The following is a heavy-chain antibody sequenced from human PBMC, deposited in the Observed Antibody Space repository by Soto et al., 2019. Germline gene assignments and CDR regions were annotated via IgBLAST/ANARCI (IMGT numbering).Heavy chain of an antibody. J-gene: IGHJ3*01. CDR3: ARGQGGAFDL. D-gene: IGHD3-16*01. Sequence: DVQLVESGGGSVQPGGSLSLSCGATGFTFSYDCLHWVRQAPGKGLVWVLRIHSDGSCTTDADSVKGRFTISRDNAKNTLYLQMNSLIAADTAVYYCARGQGGAFDLWGQGTMVTVAS. CDR2: IHSDGSCT. CDR1: GFTFSYDC. V-gene: IGHV3-74*01.